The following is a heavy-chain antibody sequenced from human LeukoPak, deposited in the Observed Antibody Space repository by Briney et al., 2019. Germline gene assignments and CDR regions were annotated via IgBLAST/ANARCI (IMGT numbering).Heavy chain of an antibody. CDR3: ARDPVGTKWLDP. CDR2: ISSSGSTI. Sequence: GGSLRLSCAASGFTFSNYAMAWVRQAPGKGLEWVSYISSSGSTIYYADSVKGRFTISRDNAKNSLYLQMNSLRAEDTAVYYCARDPVGTKWLDPWGQGTLVTVSS. CDR1: GFTFSNYA. J-gene: IGHJ5*02. V-gene: IGHV3-11*01.